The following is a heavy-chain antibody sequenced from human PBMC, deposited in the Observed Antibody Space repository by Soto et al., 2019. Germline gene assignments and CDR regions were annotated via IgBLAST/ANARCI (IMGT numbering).Heavy chain of an antibody. CDR1: GVSISSYF. J-gene: IGHJ5*02. CDR3: ARENAVASTVWLDP. V-gene: IGHV4-4*07. D-gene: IGHD4-17*01. Sequence: PSGTLSLTCTVSGVSISSYFLRWIRQPPGKGLEWVGRVYTGGSTTYNPSPKSRVTMSVDTTTSHISHKQTSMTAADTAVYYCARENAVASTVWLDPWGQGTLVTVSS. CDR2: VYTGGST.